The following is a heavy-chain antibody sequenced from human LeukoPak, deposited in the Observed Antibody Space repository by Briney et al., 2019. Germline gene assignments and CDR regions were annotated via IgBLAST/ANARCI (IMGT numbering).Heavy chain of an antibody. CDR2: IDPEDGDT. V-gene: IGHV1-69-2*01. J-gene: IGHJ4*02. D-gene: IGHD4-23*01. CDR3: ATSRATVISFPFDH. CDR1: GYTFSDSY. Sequence: ATVKISCKTSGYTFSDSYIHWVPQAPGKGPEFLGRIDPEDGDTIYAEKFQDRVTLTADTSTDTVYMELRSLKSDDTATYFCATSRATVISFPFDHWGQGTLVTVSS.